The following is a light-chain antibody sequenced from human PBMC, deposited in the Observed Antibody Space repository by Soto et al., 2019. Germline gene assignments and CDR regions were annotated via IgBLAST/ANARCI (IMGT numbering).Light chain of an antibody. CDR3: QQYSSSPPEFT. Sequence: ETVLTQSPGTLSLSPWERATLSCRASQSVSSSYLAWYQQRPGQAPRLLIFCASYRATGVPDRFSGSGSGTDFTLTISRLEPEDFAVYYCQQYSSSPPEFTFGPGTKVDSK. CDR2: CAS. V-gene: IGKV3-20*01. J-gene: IGKJ3*01. CDR1: QSVSSSY.